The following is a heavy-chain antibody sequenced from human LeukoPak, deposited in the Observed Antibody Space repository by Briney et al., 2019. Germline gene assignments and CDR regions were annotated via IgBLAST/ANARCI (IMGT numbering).Heavy chain of an antibody. Sequence: PSETLSLTCAVSGGSISSGAYSWSWIRQPPGKGLEWIGYIFHTGSTYYTPSLKSRVTISVDTSKNQFSLKLTSMTLADTAVYYCARELWVANAPWSWFDPWGQGIPVTVSS. J-gene: IGHJ5*02. D-gene: IGHD3-10*01. CDR1: GGSISSGAYS. V-gene: IGHV4-30-2*01. CDR2: IFHTGST. CDR3: ARELWVANAPWSWFDP.